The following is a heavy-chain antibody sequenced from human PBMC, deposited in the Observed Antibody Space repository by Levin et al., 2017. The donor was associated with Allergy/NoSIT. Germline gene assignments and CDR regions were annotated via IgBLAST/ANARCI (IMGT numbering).Heavy chain of an antibody. CDR1: GYTLTELS. CDR3: ATDWRHWDQHGEWFDAFDI. V-gene: IGHV1-24*01. J-gene: IGHJ3*02. D-gene: IGHD3-3*01. Sequence: ASVKVSCKVSGYTLTELSMHWVRQAPGKGLEWMGGFDPEDGETIYAQKFQGRVTMTEDTSTDTAYMELSSLRSEDTAVYYCATDWRHWDQHGEWFDAFDIWGQGTMVTVSS. CDR2: FDPEDGET.